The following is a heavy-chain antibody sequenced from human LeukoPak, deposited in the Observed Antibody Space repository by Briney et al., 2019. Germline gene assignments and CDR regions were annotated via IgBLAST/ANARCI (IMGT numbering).Heavy chain of an antibody. V-gene: IGHV3-30-3*01. Sequence: PGGSLRLSCAASGFTFNTYALHWVRQAPGKGLEWVAVISYDGSSNYYADSVKGRFTISRDNSKNTLYLQMNSLRAEDTAVYYCARDPANSWAMDVWGQGTTVTVSS. J-gene: IGHJ6*02. CDR2: ISYDGSSN. D-gene: IGHD4-23*01. CDR3: ARDPANSWAMDV. CDR1: GFTFNTYA.